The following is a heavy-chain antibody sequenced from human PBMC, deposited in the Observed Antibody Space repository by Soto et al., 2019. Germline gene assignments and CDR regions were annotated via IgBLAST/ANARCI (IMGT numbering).Heavy chain of an antibody. D-gene: IGHD3-10*01. CDR3: ARGGNGLLWFGESEFDY. CDR1: GYTFTSYA. Sequence: QVQLVPSGAEVKKPGASVKVSCTASGYTFTSYAMHWVRQAPGQRLEWMGWINAGNGNTKYSQKFQGRVTITRDTSASTAYMELSSLRSEDMAVYYCARGGNGLLWFGESEFDYWGQGTLVTVSS. V-gene: IGHV1-3*01. J-gene: IGHJ4*02. CDR2: INAGNGNT.